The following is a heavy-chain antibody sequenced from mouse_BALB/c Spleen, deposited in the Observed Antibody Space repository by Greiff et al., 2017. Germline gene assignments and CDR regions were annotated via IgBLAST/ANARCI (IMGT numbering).Heavy chain of an antibody. J-gene: IGHJ3*01. D-gene: IGHD2-10*02. CDR2: ISYSGST. V-gene: IGHV3-2*02. CDR1: GYSITSDYA. CDR3: ARREYGNYGAY. Sequence: VQLKQSGPGLVKPSQSLSLTCTVTGYSITSDYAWNWIRQFPGNKLEWMGYISYSGSTSYNPSLKSRISITRDTSKNQFFLQLNSVTTEDTATYYCARREYGNYGAYWGQGTLVTVSA.